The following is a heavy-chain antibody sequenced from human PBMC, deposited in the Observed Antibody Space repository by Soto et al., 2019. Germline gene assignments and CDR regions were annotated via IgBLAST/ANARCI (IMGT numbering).Heavy chain of an antibody. Sequence: SETLSLTCTVSGVSIGSDTYYWDWVRQPPGKGLEWIGSMYYSGSTYYSPSLKSRVTISVDTSKNQFSLKLSSVTAADTAVYYCARRAGYYYGSGSPYNHYYYMDVWGKGTTVIVSS. J-gene: IGHJ6*03. D-gene: IGHD3-10*01. CDR3: ARRAGYYYGSGSPYNHYYYMDV. CDR1: GVSIGSDTYY. CDR2: MYYSGST. V-gene: IGHV4-39*01.